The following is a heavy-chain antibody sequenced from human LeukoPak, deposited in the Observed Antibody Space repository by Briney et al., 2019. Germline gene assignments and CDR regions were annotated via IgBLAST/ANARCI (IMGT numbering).Heavy chain of an antibody. D-gene: IGHD2-2*01. J-gene: IGHJ4*02. CDR3: GRGEVGYCSRTTCYGFDH. CDR2: SRNKANSHTT. V-gene: IGHV3-72*01. Sequence: GGSLRLSCAASGFTFSSYSMNWVRQAPGKGLEWVARSRNKANSHTTEYAASVKGRFTISRDDSKNSLYLQMNSLKTEDTAVYYCGRGEVGYCSRTTCYGFDHWGQGSLVTVSS. CDR1: GFTFSSYS.